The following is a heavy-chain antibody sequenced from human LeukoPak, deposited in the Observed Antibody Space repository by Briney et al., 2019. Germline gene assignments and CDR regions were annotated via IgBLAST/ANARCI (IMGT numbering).Heavy chain of an antibody. CDR3: ARDWVGATRILDY. D-gene: IGHD1-26*01. V-gene: IGHV3-33*01. J-gene: IGHJ4*02. Sequence: PGGSLRLSCAASGFTFSSYGMHWVRQAPGKGLEWVAVIWYDGSNKYYADSVKGRFTISRDNSKNTLYLQMNSLRAEDTAVYYCARDWVGATRILDYWGQGTLVTVSS. CDR1: GFTFSSYG. CDR2: IWYDGSNK.